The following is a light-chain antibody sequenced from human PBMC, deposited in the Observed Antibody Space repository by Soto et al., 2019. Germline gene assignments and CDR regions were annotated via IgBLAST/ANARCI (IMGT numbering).Light chain of an antibody. CDR1: SGHSSYA. J-gene: IGLJ2*01. CDR2: LNSDGSH. CDR3: QTWGTGIHVV. V-gene: IGLV4-69*01. Sequence: LVLTQSPSASASLGASVKLTCTLSSGHSSYAIAWHQQQPEKGPRYLMKLNSDGSHRKGDGIPDRFSGSSSGAERYLTISSLQSEDEADYYCQTWGTGIHVVFGGGTKLTVL.